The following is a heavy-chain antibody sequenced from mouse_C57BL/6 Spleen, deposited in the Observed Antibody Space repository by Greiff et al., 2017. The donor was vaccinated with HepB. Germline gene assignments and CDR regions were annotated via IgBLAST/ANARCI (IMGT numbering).Heavy chain of an antibody. Sequence: DVKLVESGPGLVKPSQSLSLTCSVTGYSITSGYYWNWIRQFPGNKLEWMGYISYDGSNNYNPSLKNRISITRDTSKNQFFLKFNSVTTEDTATYYCAYDYGSAMDYWGQGTSVTVSS. V-gene: IGHV3-6*01. CDR1: GYSITSGYY. J-gene: IGHJ4*01. D-gene: IGHD2-4*01. CDR3: AYDYGSAMDY. CDR2: ISYDGSN.